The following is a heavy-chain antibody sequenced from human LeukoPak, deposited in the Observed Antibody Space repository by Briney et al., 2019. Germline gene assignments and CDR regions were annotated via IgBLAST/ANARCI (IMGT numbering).Heavy chain of an antibody. CDR1: GDSISTGGYY. D-gene: IGHD4-23*01. CDR2: IYYTGSS. V-gene: IGHV4-31*03. Sequence: PSETLSLTCTVSGDSISTGGYYWTWLRQYPGKGLEWIGYIYYTGSSYNNPSLKSRVSISMDTSKNQFSLKLSSVTAADTAVYYCARDRGYGGNSAYYYYGMDVWGQGTTVTVSS. J-gene: IGHJ6*02. CDR3: ARDRGYGGNSAYYYYGMDV.